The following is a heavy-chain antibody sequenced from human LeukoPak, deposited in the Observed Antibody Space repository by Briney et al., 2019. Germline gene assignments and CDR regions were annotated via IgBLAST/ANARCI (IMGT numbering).Heavy chain of an antibody. CDR3: ARDESGAKVFQH. CDR2: INPNSGGT. Sequence: ASVKVSCKASGYTITSYYMHWVRQAPGQGLEWMGWINPNSGGTNYAQKFQGRVTMTRDTSISTAYMELSRLRSDDTAVYYCARDESGAKVFQHWGQGTLVTVSS. V-gene: IGHV1-2*02. D-gene: IGHD1-26*01. J-gene: IGHJ1*01. CDR1: GYTITSYY.